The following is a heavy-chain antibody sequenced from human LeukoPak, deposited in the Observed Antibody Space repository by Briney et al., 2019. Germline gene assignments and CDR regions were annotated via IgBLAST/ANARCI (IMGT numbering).Heavy chain of an antibody. D-gene: IGHD2-15*01. CDR2: INAGNGNT. J-gene: IGHJ4*02. CDR1: GYTFTIYA. CDR3: ARRVQYCSGGSCYALDY. V-gene: IGHV1-3*01. Sequence: ASVKVSCKASGYTFTIYAMHWVRQAPGQRLEWMGWINAGNGNTKYSQKFQGRVTITRDTSASTAYMELSSLRSEDTAVYYCARRVQYCSGGSCYALDYWGQGTLVTVSS.